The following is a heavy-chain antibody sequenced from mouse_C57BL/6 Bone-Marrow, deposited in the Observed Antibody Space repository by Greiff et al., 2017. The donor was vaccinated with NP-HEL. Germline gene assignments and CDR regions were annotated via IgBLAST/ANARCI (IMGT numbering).Heavy chain of an antibody. CDR3: ARKDLITTVVAHWYFDV. V-gene: IGHV5-17*01. CDR2: ISSGSSTI. Sequence: EVQLVESGGGLVKPGGSLKLSCAASGFTFSDYGMHWVRQAPEKGLEWVAYISSGSSTIYYADTVKGRFTSSRDNAKKTLFLQMTSLRSEDTAMYYCARKDLITTVVAHWYFDVWGTGTTVTVSS. D-gene: IGHD1-1*01. CDR1: GFTFSDYG. J-gene: IGHJ1*03.